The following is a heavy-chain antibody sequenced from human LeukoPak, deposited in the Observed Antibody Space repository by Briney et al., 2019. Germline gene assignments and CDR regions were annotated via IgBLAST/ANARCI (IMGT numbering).Heavy chain of an antibody. J-gene: IGHJ2*01. CDR1: GFTFDDYA. Sequence: GRSLRLSSAASGFTFDDYAMHWVRQAPGKGLEWVSGISWNSGSIGYADSVKGRFTISRDNAKNSLYLQMNSLRAEDTALYYCAKGDYGDLLGWYFDLWGRGTLVTVSS. CDR3: AKGDYGDLLGWYFDL. V-gene: IGHV3-9*01. D-gene: IGHD4-17*01. CDR2: ISWNSGSI.